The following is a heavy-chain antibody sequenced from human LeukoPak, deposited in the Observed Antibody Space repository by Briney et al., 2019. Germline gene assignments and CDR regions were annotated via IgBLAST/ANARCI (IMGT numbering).Heavy chain of an antibody. V-gene: IGHV1-69*01. J-gene: IGHJ4*02. CDR2: IIPIFGIA. CDR3: ATSRFKQQLGTYYFDY. Sequence: SVKVSCKASGGTFSSYAISWVRQAPGQGLEWMGGIIPIFGIANYAQKFQGRVTITADESTSTAYMELSSLRSEDTAVYYCATSRFKQQLGTYYFDYWGQGTLVTVSS. D-gene: IGHD6-13*01. CDR1: GGTFSSYA.